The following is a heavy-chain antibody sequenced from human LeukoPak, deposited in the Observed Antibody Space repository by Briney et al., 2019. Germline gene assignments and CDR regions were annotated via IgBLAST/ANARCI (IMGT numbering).Heavy chain of an antibody. CDR3: ARVFVEYYDFWSGYYTARNPEASYYYMDV. CDR1: GGSIGNYY. J-gene: IGHJ6*03. CDR2: IYTSGST. D-gene: IGHD3-3*01. V-gene: IGHV4-4*08. Sequence: SETLSLTCTVSGGSIGNYYWSWIRQPPGKGLEWIGRIYTSGSTNYNSSLKSRVTISVDTSKNQFSLKLSSVTAADTAVYYCARVFVEYYDFWSGYYTARNPEASYYYMDVWGKGTTVTVSS.